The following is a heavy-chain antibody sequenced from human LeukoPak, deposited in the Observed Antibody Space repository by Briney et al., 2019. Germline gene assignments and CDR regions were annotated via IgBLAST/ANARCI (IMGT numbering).Heavy chain of an antibody. J-gene: IGHJ4*02. D-gene: IGHD2-2*01. CDR3: TRQKGGYCSSTSCPPDY. CDR2: IRSKANSYAT. Sequence: GGSLRLSCAASGFTFSGSAMHWVRQASGKGLEWVGRIRSKANSYATAYAASVKGRFTISRDDSKNTAYLQMNSLKTEDTAVYYCTRQKGGYCSSTSCPPDYWGQGTLVTVSS. V-gene: IGHV3-73*01. CDR1: GFTFSGSA.